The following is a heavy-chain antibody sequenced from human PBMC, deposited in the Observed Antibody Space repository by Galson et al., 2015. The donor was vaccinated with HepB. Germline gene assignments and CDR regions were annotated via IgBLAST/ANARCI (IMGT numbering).Heavy chain of an antibody. CDR2: INWYRGST. CDR3: ARVQGGAAAGDFDY. Sequence: SLRLSCAASGFTFDDYGMSWVRQAPGKGLEWVSGINWYRGSTTYADSVKGRFTISRDNAKKSLYLQMNSLRAEDTALYHCARVQGGAAAGDFDYWGQGTLVTVSS. V-gene: IGHV3-20*01. J-gene: IGHJ4*02. CDR1: GFTFDDYG. D-gene: IGHD6-13*01.